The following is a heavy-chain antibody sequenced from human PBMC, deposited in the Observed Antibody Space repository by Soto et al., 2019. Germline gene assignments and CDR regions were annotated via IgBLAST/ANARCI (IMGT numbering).Heavy chain of an antibody. Sequence: GGSLRLSCRPSGLTFRTYLMSWVRQATGKGLEWVANIKTDGSEEYYADSVEGRFTISRDNTKNSLYLQMNSLRADDTAMYYCATYHDSGWETYRFRHRGQGTLVTVSS. V-gene: IGHV3-7*01. D-gene: IGHD3-16*02. CDR1: GLTFRTYL. J-gene: IGHJ4*02. CDR2: IKTDGSEE. CDR3: ATYHDSGWETYRFRH.